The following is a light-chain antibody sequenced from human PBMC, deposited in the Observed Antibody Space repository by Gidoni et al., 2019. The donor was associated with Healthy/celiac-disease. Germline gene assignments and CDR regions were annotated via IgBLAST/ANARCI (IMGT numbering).Light chain of an antibody. V-gene: IGKV1-39*01. CDR3: QQSYSNPYT. CDR1: QSISNY. J-gene: IGKJ2*01. CDR2: TAS. Sequence: DIQMTQSPSSLSASVGDRVTITCRASQSISNYLNWYQQKPGKAPKLLIYTASSLQSGVPSRFSGSESGTDCTLTISSLQPEDFATDYCQQSYSNPYTFGQGTKLEIK.